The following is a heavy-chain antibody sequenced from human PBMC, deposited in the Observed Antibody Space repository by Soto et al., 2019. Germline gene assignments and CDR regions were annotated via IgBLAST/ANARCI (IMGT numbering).Heavy chain of an antibody. J-gene: IGHJ4*02. V-gene: IGHV3-13*01. CDR2: IGTAGDT. D-gene: IGHD2-15*01. Sequence: XVCLRLSCEASGFTLSGFDMHWVRQVTGKGLEWVSTIGTAGDTYYAVSVKGRFTISRDNAKNSLSLQMNSLRAGDTAVYFCARGQEVGAHFFDSWGQGTQVTVPS. CDR3: ARGQEVGAHFFDS. CDR1: GFTLSGFD.